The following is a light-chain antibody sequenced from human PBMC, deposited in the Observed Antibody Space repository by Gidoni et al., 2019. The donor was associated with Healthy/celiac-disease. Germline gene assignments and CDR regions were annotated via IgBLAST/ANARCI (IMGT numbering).Light chain of an antibody. J-gene: IGKJ1*01. CDR1: QSVSSSY. V-gene: IGKV3-20*01. CDR3: QQYGSSPKT. Sequence: IVLTHSPGPLSLSPGARATLSCRASQSVSSSYLAWYQQQPGQAPRLLIYGASSRATGIPDRFSGRGSGTDFTLTISRLEPEDFAVYYCQQYGSSPKTFGQGTKVEIK. CDR2: GAS.